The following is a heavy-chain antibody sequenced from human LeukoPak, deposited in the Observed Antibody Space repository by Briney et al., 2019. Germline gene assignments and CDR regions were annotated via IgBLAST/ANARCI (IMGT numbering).Heavy chain of an antibody. CDR3: ARDAIWFGEFPDYYYYMDV. J-gene: IGHJ6*03. Sequence: PSETLSLTCTVSGGSISSYYWSWVRQPAGKGLEWIGRIYTSGSTNYNPSLKSRVTMSVDTSKNQFSLKLSSVTAADTAVYYCARDAIWFGEFPDYYYYMDVWGKGTTVTVSS. D-gene: IGHD3-10*01. CDR1: GGSISSYY. V-gene: IGHV4-4*07. CDR2: IYTSGST.